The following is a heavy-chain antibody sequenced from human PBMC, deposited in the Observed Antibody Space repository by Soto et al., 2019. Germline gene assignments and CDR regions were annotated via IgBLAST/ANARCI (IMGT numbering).Heavy chain of an antibody. D-gene: IGHD5-18*01. CDR2: IDWDDDK. CDR3: ARHLRGYSYGMDY. Sequence: TLSLTCTVSGCSISSYYWSWIRQPPGKALEWLARIDWDDDKYYSTSLKTRLTISKDTSKNQVVLTMTNMDPVDTATYYCARHLRGYSYGMDYWGQGTQVTVSS. J-gene: IGHJ4*02. CDR1: GCSISSYYW. V-gene: IGHV2-70*11.